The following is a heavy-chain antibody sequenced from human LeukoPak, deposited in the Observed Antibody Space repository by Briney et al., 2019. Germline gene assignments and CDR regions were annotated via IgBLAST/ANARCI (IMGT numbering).Heavy chain of an antibody. Sequence: ASVKVSCKASGYTFTSYGISWVRQAPGQGLEWMGWISAYNGNTNYAQKLQGRVTMTTDTSTSTAYMELRSLRSDDTAVYYYATAMAPVGDSTSTMGYYYYYYMDVWGKGTTVTVSS. CDR2: ISAYNGNT. CDR1: GYTFTSYG. J-gene: IGHJ6*03. V-gene: IGHV1-18*01. CDR3: ATAMAPVGDSTSTMGYYYYYYMDV. D-gene: IGHD5-18*01.